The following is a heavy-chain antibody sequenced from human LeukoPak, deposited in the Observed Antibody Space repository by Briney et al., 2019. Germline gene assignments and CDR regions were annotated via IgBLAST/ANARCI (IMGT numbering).Heavy chain of an antibody. V-gene: IGHV1-69*01. CDR2: IIPIFGTA. CDR1: GGTFSSYA. Sequence: GSSVKVSCTASGGTFSSYAISWVRQAPGQGLEWMGGIIPIFGTANYAQKFQGRVTITADESTSTAYMELSSLRSEDTAVYYCARSYYYGSGSYPHDAFDIWGQGTMVTVSS. J-gene: IGHJ3*02. D-gene: IGHD3-10*01. CDR3: ARSYYYGSGSYPHDAFDI.